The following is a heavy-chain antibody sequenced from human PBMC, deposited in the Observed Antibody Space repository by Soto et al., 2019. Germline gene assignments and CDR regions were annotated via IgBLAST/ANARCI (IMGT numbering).Heavy chain of an antibody. D-gene: IGHD6-19*01. CDR3: TRENIVNSGGLYDSFDI. CDR1: GYTFSAYY. J-gene: IGHJ3*02. V-gene: IGHV1-2*02. CDR2: MNPKSGGT. Sequence: GASVKGSCKASGYTFSAYYTHWVRQAPGQGLEWMGWMNPKSGGTYFAQKFQGRVTLTRDTSISTAYMEVNRLRSDDTAVYYCTRENIVNSGGLYDSFDIWCQGPTVTVSS.